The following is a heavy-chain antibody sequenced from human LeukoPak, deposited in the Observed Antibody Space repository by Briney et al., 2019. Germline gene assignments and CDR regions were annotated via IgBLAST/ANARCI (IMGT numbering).Heavy chain of an antibody. D-gene: IGHD3-10*01. J-gene: IGHJ4*02. Sequence: SETLSLTCAVYGGSFSGYYWSWIRQPPGKGLEWIGEINHSGSTNYNPSIKSRVTISVDTSKNQFSLKLSSVTAADTAVYYCARGALYGSGSYSPGPASPPRGRYFDYWGQGTLVTVSS. CDR2: INHSGST. V-gene: IGHV4-34*01. CDR3: ARGALYGSGSYSPGPASPPRGRYFDY. CDR1: GGSFSGYY.